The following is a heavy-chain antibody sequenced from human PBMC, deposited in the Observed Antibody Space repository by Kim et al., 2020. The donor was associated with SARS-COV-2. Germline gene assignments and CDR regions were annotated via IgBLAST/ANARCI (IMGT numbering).Heavy chain of an antibody. V-gene: IGHV3-53*01. CDR1: GFTVSSNY. J-gene: IGHJ5*02. D-gene: IGHD3-22*01. CDR3: AREQNYYDSSGLSWFDP. CDR2: IYSGGST. Sequence: GGSLRLSCAASGFTVSSNYMSWVRQAPGKGLEWVSVIYSGGSTYYADSVKGRFTISRDNSKNTLYLQMNSLRAEDTAVYYCAREQNYYDSSGLSWFDPWGQGTLVTVSS.